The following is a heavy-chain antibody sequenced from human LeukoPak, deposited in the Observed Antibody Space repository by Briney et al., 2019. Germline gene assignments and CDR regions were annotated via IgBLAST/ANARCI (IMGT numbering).Heavy chain of an antibody. V-gene: IGHV4-61*02. D-gene: IGHD3-10*01. J-gene: IGHJ4*02. CDR1: GGSVGSDNSY. Sequence: PSETLSLTCTVSGGSVGSDNSYWNWIRQPAGKALEWIGRIYADGSSNYNPSLKSRVTILVDTSKNQLSLRLSSMTAADTAVYYCARGYYYRTWGLGTLVTVSS. CDR3: ARGYYYRT. CDR2: IYADGSS.